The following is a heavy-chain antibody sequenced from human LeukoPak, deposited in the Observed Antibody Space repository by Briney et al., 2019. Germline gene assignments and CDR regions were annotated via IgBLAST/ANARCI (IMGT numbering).Heavy chain of an antibody. CDR1: GGFVTSYY. CDR2: IYYSGST. CDR3: ARRPSPHSSSWYGFDP. V-gene: IGHV4-59*08. Sequence: SETLSLTCTVSGGFVTSYYWSWIRQPPGKGLEWIGYIYYSGSTNYNPSLKSRVTISVDTSKNQFSLKLSSVTAADTAVYYCARRPSPHSSSWYGFDPWGQGTLVTVSS. J-gene: IGHJ5*02. D-gene: IGHD6-13*01.